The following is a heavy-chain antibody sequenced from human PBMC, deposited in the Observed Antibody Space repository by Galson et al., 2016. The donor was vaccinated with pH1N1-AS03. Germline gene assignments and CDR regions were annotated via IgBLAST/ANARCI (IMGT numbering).Heavy chain of an antibody. Sequence: LSLTCSVSGAPITSGSHYWTWLRQLPGKGLEWIGYIYYSGTTKSNPSLATRVTMSVDRSKSQFSLNLMSVTAADTAVYYCARDGQLWPHYYPLDVWGQGTTVTVSS. V-gene: IGHV4-61*01. J-gene: IGHJ6*02. CDR1: GAPITSGSHY. CDR3: ARDGQLWPHYYPLDV. D-gene: IGHD3-22*01. CDR2: IYYSGTT.